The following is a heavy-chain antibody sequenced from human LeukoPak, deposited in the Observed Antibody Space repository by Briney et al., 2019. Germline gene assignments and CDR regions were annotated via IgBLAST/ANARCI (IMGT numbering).Heavy chain of an antibody. J-gene: IGHJ5*02. CDR3: ARGVAAPRREGSNWFDP. CDR1: GGSISSSSYY. D-gene: IGHD6-25*01. Sequence: SETLSLTCTVSGGSISSSSYYWGWIRQPPGKGLEWIGSIYYSGSTYYNPSLKSRVTISVDKSKNQFSLKLSSVTAADTAVYYCARGVAAPRREGSNWFDPWGQGTLVTVSS. V-gene: IGHV4-39*07. CDR2: IYYSGST.